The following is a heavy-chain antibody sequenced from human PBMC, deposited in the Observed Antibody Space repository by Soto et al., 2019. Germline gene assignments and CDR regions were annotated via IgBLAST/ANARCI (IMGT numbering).Heavy chain of an antibody. V-gene: IGHV4-31*03. J-gene: IGHJ4*02. D-gene: IGHD3-10*01. CDR1: GGSISSGGYY. CDR3: AREAVI. CDR2: NDYSVST. Sequence: QVQLQESGPGLVKPSQTLSLTCTVSGGSISSGGYYWSWSRQHPGEGLEWIGHNDYSVSTYSNPSLKGRVSISLDTSKNQFSLKLSSVTAADTAVYYCAREAVIWGQGTLVTVSS.